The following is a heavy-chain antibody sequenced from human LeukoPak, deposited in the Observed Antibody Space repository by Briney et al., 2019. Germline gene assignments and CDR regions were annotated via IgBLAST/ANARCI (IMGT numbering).Heavy chain of an antibody. D-gene: IGHD5-24*01. Sequence: SETLSLTCTVSGGSISKYYWSWIRQSPEKGLEWIGYIHDSGSTNYNPSLKSRVTISVDTSKNQFSLKLSSVTAADTAVYYCARLDAAAGRYLQFFYWGQGTLVTVSS. CDR2: IHDSGST. CDR1: GGSISKYY. V-gene: IGHV4-59*08. J-gene: IGHJ4*02. CDR3: ARLDAAAGRYLQFFY.